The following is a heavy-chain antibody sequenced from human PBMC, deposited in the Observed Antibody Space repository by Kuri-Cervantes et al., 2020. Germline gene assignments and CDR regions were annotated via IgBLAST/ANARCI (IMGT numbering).Heavy chain of an antibody. D-gene: IGHD4-17*01. J-gene: IGHJ6*02. CDR2: INPSGGST. CDR1: GYTFTSYY. Sequence: ASVKVSCKASGYTFTSYYMHWVRQAPGQGLEWMGIINPSGGSTSYAQKFQGRVTMTRDTSTSTVYMELSSLRSEDTAVYYCARDHGTYGDYGYYYYGMDVWGQGTMVTVS. V-gene: IGHV1-46*01. CDR3: ARDHGTYGDYGYYYYGMDV.